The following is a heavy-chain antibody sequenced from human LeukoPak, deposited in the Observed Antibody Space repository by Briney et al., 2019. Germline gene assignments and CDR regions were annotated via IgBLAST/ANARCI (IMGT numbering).Heavy chain of an antibody. Sequence: SETLSLTCTVSGGSISSYYWSWIRQPPGKGLEWIGYIYYSGSTNYNPSLKSRVTISVDTSKNQFSLKLSSVTAADTAVYYCARGFPGGYCSSTSCSSFDYWGQGTLVTVSS. J-gene: IGHJ4*02. CDR2: IYYSGST. V-gene: IGHV4-59*01. D-gene: IGHD2-2*01. CDR3: ARGFPGGYCSSTSCSSFDY. CDR1: GGSISSYY.